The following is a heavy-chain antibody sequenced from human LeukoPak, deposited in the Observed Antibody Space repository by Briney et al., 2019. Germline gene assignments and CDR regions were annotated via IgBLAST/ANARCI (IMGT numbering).Heavy chain of an antibody. CDR2: ISSNGGST. J-gene: IGHJ4*02. CDR1: GFTFSSYA. D-gene: IGHD2-2*01. Sequence: GGSLRLSCAASGFTFSSYAMHWVRQAPGKGLEYVSAISSNGGSTYYANSVKGRFTISRDNSKNTLYLQMGSLRAEDMAVYYCARSLSTSCCPLDWGQGTLVTVSS. CDR3: ARSLSTSCCPLD. V-gene: IGHV3-64*01.